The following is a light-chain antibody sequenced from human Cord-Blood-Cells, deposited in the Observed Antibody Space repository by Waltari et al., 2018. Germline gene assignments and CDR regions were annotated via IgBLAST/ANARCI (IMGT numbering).Light chain of an antibody. Sequence: SYVLTQPPSVSVAPGKTARITWGGNNIGSKSVHWYQQKPGQAPVLVIYYDSDRPSGVPGGFSGYNSGSTPTLTISSVEAGYEAGDYGQVWDSSSDHRVFGGGTKLT. J-gene: IGLJ3*02. V-gene: IGLV3-21*04. CDR2: YDS. CDR1: NIGSKS. CDR3: QVWDSSSDHRV.